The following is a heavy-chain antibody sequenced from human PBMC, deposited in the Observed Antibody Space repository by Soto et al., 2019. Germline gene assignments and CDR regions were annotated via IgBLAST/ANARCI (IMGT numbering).Heavy chain of an antibody. Sequence: GGSLRLSCAASGFTFSSYSMNWVRQAPGKGLEWVSSISSSSSYIYYADSVKGRFTISRDNAKNSLYLQMNSLRAEDTAVYYCARTETTAEYFQHWGQGTLVTVSS. D-gene: IGHD4-4*01. CDR3: ARTETTAEYFQH. V-gene: IGHV3-21*01. CDR1: GFTFSSYS. CDR2: ISSSSSYI. J-gene: IGHJ1*01.